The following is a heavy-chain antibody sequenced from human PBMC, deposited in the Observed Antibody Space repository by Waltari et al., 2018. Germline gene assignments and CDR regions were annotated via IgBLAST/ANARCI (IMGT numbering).Heavy chain of an antibody. Sequence: EVQVVESGGGLVQPGGSLRLSCAASGFTFDNHVMHWVRPAPGKGLEWVSSSNYNSRNVGYADSVEGRFTISRDNAKRSLYLQMSSLRTEDTALYYCAKDADSSGWYGGIDYWGQGALVTVSS. V-gene: IGHV3-9*01. CDR1: GFTFDNHV. D-gene: IGHD6-19*01. J-gene: IGHJ4*02. CDR3: AKDADSSGWYGGIDY. CDR2: SNYNSRNV.